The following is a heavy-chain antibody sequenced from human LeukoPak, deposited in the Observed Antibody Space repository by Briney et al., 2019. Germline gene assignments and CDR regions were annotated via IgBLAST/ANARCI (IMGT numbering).Heavy chain of an antibody. CDR1: GYTFTGYY. V-gene: IGHV1-2*02. Sequence: ASVKVSCKASGYTFTGYYVHWVRQAPGQGLEWMGWINPNTGGTEYAQKFQGRVTMTWDTSISTAYMELSRLKSDDTAVYYCARDRPEYDILTFDYWGQGTLVTVSS. CDR2: INPNTGGT. CDR3: ARDRPEYDILTFDY. D-gene: IGHD3-9*01. J-gene: IGHJ4*02.